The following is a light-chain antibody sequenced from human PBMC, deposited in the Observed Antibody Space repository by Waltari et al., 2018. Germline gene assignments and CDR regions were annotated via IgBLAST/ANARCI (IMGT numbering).Light chain of an antibody. CDR3: MQGTHWPGT. CDR1: QSLVHSDGNTY. Sequence: GGMTSVPPPLPGPPWQAAFIPFRASQSLVHSDGNTYLNWFHQRPGQSPRRLFYRVSRRDFGVPDRFSGSGSGTDFTLKISRVEAEDVGVYYCMQGTHWPGTFGQGTKVEIK. J-gene: IGKJ1*01. CDR2: RVS. V-gene: IGKV2-30*02.